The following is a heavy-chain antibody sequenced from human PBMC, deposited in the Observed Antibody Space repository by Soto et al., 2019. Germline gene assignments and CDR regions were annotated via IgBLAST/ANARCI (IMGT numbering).Heavy chain of an antibody. CDR1: GYTFTSYG. J-gene: IGHJ4*02. CDR3: ARGPYMAVAGNGLDY. D-gene: IGHD6-19*01. V-gene: IGHV1-18*04. CDR2: ISAYNGNT. Sequence: ASVKVSCKASGYTFTSYGISWVRQAPGQGLEWMGWISAYNGNTNYAQKLQGRVTMTTDTSTSTAYMELRSLRSDDTAVYYCARGPYMAVAGNGLDYWGQGTLVTVSS.